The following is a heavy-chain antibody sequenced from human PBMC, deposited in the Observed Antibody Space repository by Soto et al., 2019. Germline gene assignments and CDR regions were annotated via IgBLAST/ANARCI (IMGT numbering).Heavy chain of an antibody. V-gene: IGHV3-30-3*01. D-gene: IGHD6-19*01. CDR2: ISYDGSNK. CDR3: ARDGKYSSGWYFDY. CDR1: GFTFSSYA. Sequence: VQLVESGGGVVQPGRSLRLSCAASGFTFSSYAMHWVRQAPGKGLEWVAVISYDGSNKYYADSVKGRFTISRDNSKNTLYLQMNSLRAEDTAVYYCARDGKYSSGWYFDYWGQGPLVTVSS. J-gene: IGHJ4*02.